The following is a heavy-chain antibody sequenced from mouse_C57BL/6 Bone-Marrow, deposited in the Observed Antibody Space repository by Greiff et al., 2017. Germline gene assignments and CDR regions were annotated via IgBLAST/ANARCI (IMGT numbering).Heavy chain of an antibody. Sequence: QVQLQQPGAELVKPGASVKVSCKASGYTFTSYSMHWVKQRPGQGLEWIGRFHPSDSDTNYNQKVKGKATLTVDKSSSTVYMQLSRLTSDDSAVXYCAIYGIYPFDYWGQGTTLTVSS. CDR2: FHPSDSDT. V-gene: IGHV1-74*01. CDR3: AIYGIYPFDY. D-gene: IGHD2-1*01. CDR1: GYTFTSYS. J-gene: IGHJ2*01.